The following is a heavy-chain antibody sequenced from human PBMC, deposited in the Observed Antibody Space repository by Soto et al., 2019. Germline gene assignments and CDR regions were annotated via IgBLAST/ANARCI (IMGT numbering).Heavy chain of an antibody. CDR3: ARDPRRYCTSLSCLGLYGLDV. D-gene: IGHD2-8*01. Sequence: PGGSLRLSCAASGFTLSSYAIHWVRQAPGKGLEWVALISYDGTKKYSADSVKGRFTLSRDNSKNTLYLQMNSLRAEDTAVYYCARDPRRYCTSLSCLGLYGLDVWGQGTAVTVS. V-gene: IGHV3-30-3*01. CDR1: GFTLSSYA. J-gene: IGHJ6*02. CDR2: ISYDGTKK.